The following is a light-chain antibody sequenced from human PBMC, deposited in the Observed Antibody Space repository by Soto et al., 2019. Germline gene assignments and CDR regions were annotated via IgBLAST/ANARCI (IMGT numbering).Light chain of an antibody. Sequence: NFMLTQPHSVSESPGKTVTISCTRSSGSIASNYVQWYQQRPGSSPTTVIYEDNQRPSAVPDRFSGSIDSSSNSASLAISGLKTEDEAYYYCQSYDSSNLVFGGGTKLTVL. V-gene: IGLV6-57*01. CDR1: SGSIASNY. CDR2: EDN. CDR3: QSYDSSNLV. J-gene: IGLJ2*01.